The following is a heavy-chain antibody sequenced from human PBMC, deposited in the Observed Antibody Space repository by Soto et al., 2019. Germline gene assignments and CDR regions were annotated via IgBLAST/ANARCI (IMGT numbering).Heavy chain of an antibody. CDR1: GFTFSDFY. CDR3: ASAPVGDMGGYYFDY. Sequence: GGSLRLSCAASGFTFSDFYMSWIRQAPGKGLEWVSYISSSSSYTNYADSVKGRFTISRDNAKNSLYLQMNSLRAEDTAVYYCASAPVGDMGGYYFDYWGQGTLVTVSS. D-gene: IGHD1-26*01. V-gene: IGHV3-11*06. J-gene: IGHJ4*02. CDR2: ISSSSSYT.